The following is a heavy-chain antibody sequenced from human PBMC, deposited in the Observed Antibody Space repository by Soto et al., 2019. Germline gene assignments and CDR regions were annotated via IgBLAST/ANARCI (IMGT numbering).Heavy chain of an antibody. J-gene: IGHJ6*02. Sequence: ASVKVSCKASGYTFTGYYMHWVRQAPGQGLEWMGWINPNSGGTNYAQKFQGWVTMTRDTSISTAYMELGRLRSDDTVVYYCARGGITGTTPGGYYYYYGMDVWGQGTTVTVSS. CDR2: INPNSGGT. D-gene: IGHD1-7*01. CDR3: ARGGITGTTPGGYYYYYGMDV. CDR1: GYTFTGYY. V-gene: IGHV1-2*04.